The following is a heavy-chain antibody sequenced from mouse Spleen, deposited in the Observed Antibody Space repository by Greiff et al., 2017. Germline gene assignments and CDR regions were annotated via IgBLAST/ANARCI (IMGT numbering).Heavy chain of an antibody. CDR2: ISNGGGST. V-gene: IGHV5-12*02. CDR1: GFTFSDYY. D-gene: IGHD2-1*01. J-gene: IGHJ3*01. Sequence: EVQVVESGGGLVQPGGSLKLSCATSGFTFSDYYMYWVRQTPEKRLEWVAYISNGGGSTYYPDTVKGRFTISRDNAKNTLYLQMSRLTSEDTAMYYCARQGNSAWFAYWGQGTLVTVSA. CDR3: ARQGNSAWFAY.